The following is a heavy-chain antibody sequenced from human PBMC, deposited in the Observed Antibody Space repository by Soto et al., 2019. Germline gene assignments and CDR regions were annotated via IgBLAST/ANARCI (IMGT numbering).Heavy chain of an antibody. J-gene: IGHJ6*04. Sequence: QVQLVESGGGVVQPGRSLRLSCAASGFTFSSYAMHWVRQAPGKGLEWVAVISYDGSNKYCADSVKGRFTISRDNSKNTLYLQMNSLRAEDTAVYYCARDSPQYWFGELSPGPYYYYGMDVWGKGTTVTVSS. CDR1: GFTFSSYA. CDR3: ARDSPQYWFGELSPGPYYYYGMDV. D-gene: IGHD3-10*01. V-gene: IGHV3-30-3*01. CDR2: ISYDGSNK.